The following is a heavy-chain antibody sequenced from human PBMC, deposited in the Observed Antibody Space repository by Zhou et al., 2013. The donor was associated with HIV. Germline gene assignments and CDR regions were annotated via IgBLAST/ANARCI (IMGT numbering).Heavy chain of an antibody. CDR1: GGTFSSYT. V-gene: IGHV1-69*12. Sequence: QVQLVQSGAEVKKPGSSVTVSCKASGGTFSSYTIDWVRQAPGQGLEWMGRIIPILGTTNYAQKFQGRVTINADDSTNTAYLDLSSLRSEDTAVYYCARGVLGHADWSGYSHFDFWGQGTLVTVSS. D-gene: IGHD3-3*01. CDR2: IIPILGTT. CDR3: ARGVLGHADWSGYSHFDF. J-gene: IGHJ4*02.